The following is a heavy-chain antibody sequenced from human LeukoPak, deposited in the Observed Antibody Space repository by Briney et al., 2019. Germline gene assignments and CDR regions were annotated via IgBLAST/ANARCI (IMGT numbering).Heavy chain of an antibody. Sequence: SGTLSLTCAVSGGSASSLNWWSWVRQPPGKGLEWIGQIYHSGGTNYNPSLKSRVTISIDKSNNQFSLKLSSVTAADTALYYCARGGYSFAFDIWGQGTMVPVSS. CDR2: IYHSGGT. CDR1: GGSASSLNW. V-gene: IGHV4-4*02. J-gene: IGHJ3*02. D-gene: IGHD5-18*01. CDR3: ARGGYSFAFDI.